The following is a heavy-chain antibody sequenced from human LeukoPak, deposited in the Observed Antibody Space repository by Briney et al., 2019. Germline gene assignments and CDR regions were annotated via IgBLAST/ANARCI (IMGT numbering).Heavy chain of an antibody. CDR2: ISAYNGNT. J-gene: IGHJ4*02. CDR3: ARVDTAIDGFDY. CDR1: GYTFTSYG. V-gene: IGHV1-18*04. Sequence: ASVKVSCKASGYTFTSYGISWVRQAPGQELEWVGWISAYNGNTNYAQKLQGRVTMTTDTSTSTAYMELRSLRSDDTAVYYCARVDTAIDGFDYWGQGTLVTVSS. D-gene: IGHD5-18*01.